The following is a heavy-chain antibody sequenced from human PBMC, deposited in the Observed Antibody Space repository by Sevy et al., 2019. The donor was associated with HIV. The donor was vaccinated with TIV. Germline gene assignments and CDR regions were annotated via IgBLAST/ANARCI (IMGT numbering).Heavy chain of an antibody. D-gene: IGHD3-3*01. Sequence: ASVKVSCKASGYTLNNYGISWVRQAPGQGLEWIGWITAYKDNTNYAQNFQGRVTMTTDTSTSTAYMELRSLRSDDTAVYYCTRVDPYYEFGDVWGQGPRSPSP. CDR2: ITAYKDNT. J-gene: IGHJ6*02. V-gene: IGHV1-18*01. CDR3: TRVDPYYEFGDV. CDR1: GYTLNNYG.